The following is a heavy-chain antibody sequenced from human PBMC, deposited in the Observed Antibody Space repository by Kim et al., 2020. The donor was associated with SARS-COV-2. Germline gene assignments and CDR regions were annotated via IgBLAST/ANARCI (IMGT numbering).Heavy chain of an antibody. CDR2: IDPSDSYT. D-gene: IGHD2-21*02. Sequence: GESLKISCKGSGYSFTSYWISWVRQMPGKGLEWMGRIDPSDSYTNYSPSFQGHVTISADKSISTAYLQWSSLKASDTAMYYCARVGGNSDWYFDLWGRGTLVTVSS. J-gene: IGHJ2*01. CDR1: GYSFTSYW. V-gene: IGHV5-10-1*01. CDR3: ARVGGNSDWYFDL.